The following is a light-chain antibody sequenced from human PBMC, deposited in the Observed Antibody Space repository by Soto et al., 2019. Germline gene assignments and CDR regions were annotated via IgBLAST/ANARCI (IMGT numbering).Light chain of an antibody. CDR3: QHYGSPLT. Sequence: ELVLTQSPGTLSLSPGGRATLSCRASQSVRSSYLAWYQQRPGQAPRLLIFGASFRATGIPDRFSGSGSGTDFTLTISRLEPEDFAVCYCQHYGSPLTFGGGTKVDIK. V-gene: IGKV3-20*01. CDR1: QSVRSSY. J-gene: IGKJ4*01. CDR2: GAS.